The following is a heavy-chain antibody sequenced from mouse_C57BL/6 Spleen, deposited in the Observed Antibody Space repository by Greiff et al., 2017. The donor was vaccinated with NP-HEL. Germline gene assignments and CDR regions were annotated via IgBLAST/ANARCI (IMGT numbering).Heavy chain of an antibody. D-gene: IGHD4-1*01. CDR2: ISNGGGST. CDR3: ARWGGRDSAGIDY. CDR1: GFTFSDYC. Sequence: EVQVQESGGGLVKPGGSLKLSCAASGFTFSDYCMHWVRQAPEKGLEWVAYISNGGGSTYYADTVKGRFTISRDNAKNTLFLQMTSLKSEDTAMYYCARWGGRDSAGIDYWGQGTPVTVSS. V-gene: IGHV5-17*01. J-gene: IGHJ4*01.